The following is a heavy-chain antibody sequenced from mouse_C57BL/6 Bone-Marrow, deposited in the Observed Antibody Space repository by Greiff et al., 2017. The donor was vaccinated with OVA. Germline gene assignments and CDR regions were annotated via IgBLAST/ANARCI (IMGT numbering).Heavy chain of an antibody. Sequence: QVQLKESGAELVRPGASVTLSCKASGYTFTDYEMHWVKQTPVHGLEWIGAIDPETGGTAYNQKFKGKAILTADKSSSTAYMELRSLTSEDSAVYYCTRGWAYAMDYWGQGTSVTVSS. CDR3: TRGWAYAMDY. D-gene: IGHD3-3*01. V-gene: IGHV1-15*01. CDR1: GYTFTDYE. J-gene: IGHJ4*01. CDR2: IDPETGGT.